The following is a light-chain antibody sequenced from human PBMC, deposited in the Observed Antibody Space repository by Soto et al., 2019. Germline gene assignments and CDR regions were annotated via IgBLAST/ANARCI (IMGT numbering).Light chain of an antibody. CDR1: QSVSNNY. J-gene: IGKJ5*01. V-gene: IGKV3-20*01. CDR2: GAS. Sequence: EIVVTQSPGTLSLSPGERATLSCRASQSVSNNYLAWYQQKPGQAPRLLFYGASTRATGIADRFSGSGSGTDFTLTISRLEPEDFAVYYCQQYGSSSITFGQGTRLEIK. CDR3: QQYGSSSIT.